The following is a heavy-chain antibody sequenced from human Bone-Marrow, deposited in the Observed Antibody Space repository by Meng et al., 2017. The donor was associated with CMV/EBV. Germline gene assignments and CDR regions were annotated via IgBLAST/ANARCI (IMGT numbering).Heavy chain of an antibody. CDR2: INTSKGNT. CDR3: ARDPLYQLPPIQYGMDV. J-gene: IGHJ6*02. V-gene: IGHV1-18*01. D-gene: IGHD2-2*01. CDR1: GYIFTRYG. Sequence: ASVKVSCKASGYIFTRYGISWVRQAPGQGLEWMGWINTSKGNTNNAQRFQGRVTMTTDTSTSTAYMELRSLRSDDTAVYYCARDPLYQLPPIQYGMDVWGQGTTVTVSS.